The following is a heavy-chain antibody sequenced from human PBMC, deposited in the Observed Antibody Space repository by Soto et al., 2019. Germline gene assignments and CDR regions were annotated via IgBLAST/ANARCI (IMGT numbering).Heavy chain of an antibody. CDR3: TTDLAVTHNHYYCGMDV. CDR2: IKSKVDGGTT. V-gene: IGHV3-15*01. D-gene: IGHD4-17*01. J-gene: IGHJ6*02. Sequence: EVQLVESGGGLVKPGGSLRLSCAASGFTFSNAWMNWARQAPGKGLEWIGRIKSKVDGGTTEYAAPVKVRFTISRDDSRNTLYLQMNSLKSDDTAVYFCTTDLAVTHNHYYCGMDVWGQGTTVTVSS. CDR1: GFTFSNAW.